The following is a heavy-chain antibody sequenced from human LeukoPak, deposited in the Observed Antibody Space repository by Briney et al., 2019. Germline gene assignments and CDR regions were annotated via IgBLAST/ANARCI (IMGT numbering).Heavy chain of an antibody. CDR2: ISGSGGST. V-gene: IGHV3-23*01. J-gene: IGHJ4*02. CDR1: GFIFRAYW. D-gene: IGHD3-9*01. CDR3: AKGDVLPSYPTFDY. Sequence: GGSLRLSCATSGFIFRAYWMTWVRQAPGKGLEWVSAISGSGGSTYYADSVKGRFTISRDNSKNTLYLQVNSLRAEDTAVYYCAKGDVLPSYPTFDYWGQGTLVTVSS.